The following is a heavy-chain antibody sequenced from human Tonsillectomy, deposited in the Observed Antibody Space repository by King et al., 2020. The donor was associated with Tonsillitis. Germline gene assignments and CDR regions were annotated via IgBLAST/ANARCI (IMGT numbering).Heavy chain of an antibody. J-gene: IGHJ4*02. V-gene: IGHV1-18*01. CDR2: INAYNGNK. D-gene: IGHD3-22*01. Sequence: VQLVQSGAEVKKPGASVKVSCKASVYTFNSFGITRVRHAPGKGLEWMGCINAYNGNKTYSQKLQDRVTLTTDTSTSTAYMELRSLRSDDTAVYYCATPGTDSSGYQYFDYWGQGTLVTVSS. CDR3: ATPGTDSSGYQYFDY. CDR1: VYTFNSFG.